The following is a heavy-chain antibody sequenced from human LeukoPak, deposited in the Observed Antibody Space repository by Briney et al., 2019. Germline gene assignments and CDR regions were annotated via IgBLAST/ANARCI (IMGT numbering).Heavy chain of an antibody. D-gene: IGHD4/OR15-4a*01. CDR2: IYSDNT. CDR3: ARRAGAYSHPYDY. Sequence: GGSLRLSCTVSGFTVSSNSMSWVRQAPGKGLEWVSFIYSDNTHYSDSVKGRFTISRDNSKNTLYLQMNSLRAEDTAVYYCARRAGAYSHPYDYWGQGTLVTASS. V-gene: IGHV3-53*01. J-gene: IGHJ4*02. CDR1: GFTVSSNS.